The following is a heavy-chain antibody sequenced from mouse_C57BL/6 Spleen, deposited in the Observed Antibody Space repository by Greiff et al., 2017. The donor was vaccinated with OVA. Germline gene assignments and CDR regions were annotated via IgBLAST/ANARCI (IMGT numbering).Heavy chain of an antibody. Sequence: VQLQQSGAELVKPGASVKLSCKASGYTFTEYTIHWVKQRSGQGLEWIGWFYPGSGSIKYNEKFKDKATLTADKSSSTVYMELSRLTSEDSAVYFCERHEEGYYDGYYDYAMDYWGQGTSVTVSS. V-gene: IGHV1-62-2*01. CDR2: FYPGSGSI. J-gene: IGHJ4*01. D-gene: IGHD2-3*01. CDR1: GYTFTEYT. CDR3: ERHEEGYYDGYYDYAMDY.